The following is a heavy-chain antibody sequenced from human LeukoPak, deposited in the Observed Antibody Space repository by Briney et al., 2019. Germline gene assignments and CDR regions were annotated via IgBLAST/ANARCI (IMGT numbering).Heavy chain of an antibody. CDR2: INHSGST. J-gene: IGHJ4*02. V-gene: IGHV4-34*01. D-gene: IGHD3-3*01. CDR3: ARGPWSGCWSGVARDYFDY. CDR1: GGSFSGYY. Sequence: SETLSLTCAVYGGSFSGYYWSWIRQPPGKGLEWIGEINHSGSTNYNPSLKSRVTISVDTSKNQFSLKLSSVTAADTAVYYCARGPWSGCWSGVARDYFDYWGQGTLVTVSS.